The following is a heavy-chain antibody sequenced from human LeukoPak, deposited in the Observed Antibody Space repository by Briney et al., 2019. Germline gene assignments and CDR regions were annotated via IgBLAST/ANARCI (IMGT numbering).Heavy chain of an antibody. CDR1: GFNFSAYG. Sequence: GGSLRLSCAASGFNFSAYGMHWVRKAPGKGLEWVAFIRYDGNLKYYADSVKGRFTISRDNSKNTLDLQMNSLRVEDTAVYYCAKPTSLKDANYGLTGTNYWGQGILVTVSS. D-gene: IGHD1-14*01. CDR3: AKPTSLKDANYGLTGTNY. CDR2: IRYDGNLK. V-gene: IGHV3-30*02. J-gene: IGHJ4*02.